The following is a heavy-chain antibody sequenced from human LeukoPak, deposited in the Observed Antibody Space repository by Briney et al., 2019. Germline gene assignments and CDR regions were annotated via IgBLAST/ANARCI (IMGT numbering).Heavy chain of an antibody. CDR1: GFTVSSNS. D-gene: IGHD3-10*01. CDR3: AKPFGELLKMNYYMDV. Sequence: GGSLRLSCTVSGFTVSSNSMSWVRQAPGKGLEWVSFIYSDNTHYSDSVKGRFTISRDNSKNTLYLQMNSLRAEDTAVYYCAKPFGELLKMNYYMDVWGKGTTVTVSS. V-gene: IGHV3-53*01. J-gene: IGHJ6*03. CDR2: IYSDNT.